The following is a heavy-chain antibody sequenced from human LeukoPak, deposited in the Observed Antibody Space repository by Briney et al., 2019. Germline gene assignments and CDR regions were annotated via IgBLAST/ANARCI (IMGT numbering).Heavy chain of an antibody. V-gene: IGHV3-66*01. D-gene: IGHD3-10*01. J-gene: IGHJ4*02. CDR2: IYSGGST. CDR3: TGSFGELTFFDY. Sequence: AGGCLRLSCAASGFTVSSNYMSWGRQAPGKGLEWVSVIYSGGSTYYADSVKGRFTISRDNSKNTLYLQMNSLKTEDTAVYYCTGSFGELTFFDYWGLGTLVTVSS. CDR1: GFTVSSNY.